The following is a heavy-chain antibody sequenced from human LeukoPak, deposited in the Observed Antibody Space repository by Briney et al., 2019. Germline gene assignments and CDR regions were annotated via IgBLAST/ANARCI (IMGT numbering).Heavy chain of an antibody. CDR3: GRGQAGPNN. V-gene: IGHV3-74*01. CDR1: GFTIGASW. CDR2: INIDGSET. D-gene: IGHD6-19*01. J-gene: IGHJ4*02. Sequence: PGGSLRLSCAASGFTIGASWMHWVRQAPGKGLVWISRINIDGSETIYADSVKGRFIISRDNAKNTLYLQMNSLRVEDTAVYYCGRGQAGPNNWSQGTLVTVSS.